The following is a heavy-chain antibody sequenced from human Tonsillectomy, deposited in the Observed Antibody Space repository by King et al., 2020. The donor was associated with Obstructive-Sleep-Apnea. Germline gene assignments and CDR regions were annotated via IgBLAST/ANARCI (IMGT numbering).Heavy chain of an antibody. D-gene: IGHD3-22*01. Sequence: QLQESGPGLVKPSETLSLTCSVSSGSFGSRDYYLGWIRQPPGKGLEWIGHMFYSLSTYYNPYLESRETQSGDTSKNQFSLKLTSVTAADTAVYFCARSDRVYYYDGRGNHYHDAFDIWGQGTLVTVSS. CDR2: MFYSLST. CDR3: ARSDRVYYYDGRGNHYHDAFDI. V-gene: IGHV4-39*07. J-gene: IGHJ3*02. CDR1: SGSFGSRDYY.